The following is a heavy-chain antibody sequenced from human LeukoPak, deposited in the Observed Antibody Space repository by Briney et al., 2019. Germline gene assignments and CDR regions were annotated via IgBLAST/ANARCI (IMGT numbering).Heavy chain of an antibody. CDR1: GATFTSYG. J-gene: IGHJ4*01. V-gene: IGHV1-18*01. CDR3: AREAAWQANRDFFDS. D-gene: IGHD1-14*01. Sequence: ASVKVSCMASGATFTSYGISWVRRAPGQGLEWVGWISAYNGKTNSAQKFQGRVTMTTLTSASTAYMELRSVTSDDTAMYYCAREAAWQANRDFFDSWGQEPWSPSPQ. CDR2: ISAYNGKT.